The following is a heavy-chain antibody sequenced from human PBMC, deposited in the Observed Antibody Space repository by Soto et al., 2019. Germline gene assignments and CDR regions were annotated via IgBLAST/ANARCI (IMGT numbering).Heavy chain of an antibody. V-gene: IGHV3-20*01. CDR1: GFTFDDYG. D-gene: IGHD2-2*01. CDR2: IHWNGGST. CDR3: AIAGVPAAIGWFDP. J-gene: IGHJ5*02. Sequence: EVQLVESGGGVVRPGGSLRLSCAASGFTFDDYGMSWVRQAPGKGLEWVSGIHWNGGSTGYADSVKGRFTISRDNAKNSLYLQMNSLRAEDTALYHCAIAGVPAAIGWFDPWGQGTLVTVSS.